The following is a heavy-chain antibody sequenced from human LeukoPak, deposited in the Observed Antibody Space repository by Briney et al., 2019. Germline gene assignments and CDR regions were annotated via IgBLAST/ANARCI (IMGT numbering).Heavy chain of an antibody. CDR2: ISGSGGST. Sequence: PGGSLRLSCAASGFTFSSYAMSWVRQAPGKGLEWVSAISGSGGSTYYADSVKGRFTISRDNSKNTLYLQMNSLRAEDTAVYYCAKAGAPLDILTEFDYWGQGTLVTVSS. D-gene: IGHD3-9*01. CDR3: AKAGAPLDILTEFDY. V-gene: IGHV3-23*01. J-gene: IGHJ4*02. CDR1: GFTFSSYA.